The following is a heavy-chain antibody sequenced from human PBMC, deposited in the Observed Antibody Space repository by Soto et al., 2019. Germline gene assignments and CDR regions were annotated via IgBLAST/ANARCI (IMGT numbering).Heavy chain of an antibody. CDR2: IYHSGST. V-gene: IGHV4-30-2*01. D-gene: IGHD1-26*01. J-gene: IGHJ3*02. CDR3: ARDKVGATMAFDI. Sequence: QLQLQESGSGLVKPSQTLSLTCAVSGGSISSGGYSWSWIRQPPGKGLEWIGYIYHSGSTYYNPSLKSRVTISVDRSKNQFSLKLSAVTAADTAVYYCARDKVGATMAFDIWGQGTMVTVSS. CDR1: GGSISSGGYS.